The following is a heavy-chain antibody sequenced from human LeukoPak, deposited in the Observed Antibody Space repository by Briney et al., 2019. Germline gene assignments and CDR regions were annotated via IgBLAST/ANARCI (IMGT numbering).Heavy chain of an antibody. CDR1: GDPIIGYSDY. CDR3: AREYSGFDY. V-gene: IGHV4-61*08. D-gene: IGHD5-12*01. CDR2: IYYSGST. J-gene: IGHJ4*02. Sequence: SETLPLTCTVSGDPIIGYSDYKWTWIRQPPGKGLEWIGYIYYSGSTNYNPSLKSRVTISVDTSKNQFSLKLTSVTAADTAVYYCAREYSGFDYWGQGTLVTVSS.